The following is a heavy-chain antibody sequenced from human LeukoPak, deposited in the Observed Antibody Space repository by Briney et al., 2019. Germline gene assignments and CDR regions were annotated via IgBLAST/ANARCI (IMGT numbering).Heavy chain of an antibody. D-gene: IGHD5-18*01. Sequence: SETLSLTCTVSGGSISSYYWSWIRQPPGKGLEWIGYIYYSGSTNYNPSLKSRVTISVDTSKNQFSLKLSSVTAADTAVYYCARVHIAMVGDWFDPWGQGTLDTVSS. V-gene: IGHV4-59*01. CDR3: ARVHIAMVGDWFDP. CDR1: GGSISSYY. CDR2: IYYSGST. J-gene: IGHJ5*02.